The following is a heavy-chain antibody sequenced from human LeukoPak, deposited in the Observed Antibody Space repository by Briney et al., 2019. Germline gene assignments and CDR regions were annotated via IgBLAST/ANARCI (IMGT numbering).Heavy chain of an antibody. J-gene: IGHJ5*02. Sequence: KTGGSLRLSCAASGFTFSDYYMSWIRQAPGKGLEWVSYISSSGSTIYYADSVKGRFTISRDNAKNSLYLQMNSLRAEDTAVYYCARDPNWNYLEYNWFDPWGQGTLVTVSS. D-gene: IGHD1-7*01. CDR1: GFTFSDYY. CDR3: ARDPNWNYLEYNWFDP. V-gene: IGHV3-11*04. CDR2: ISSSGSTI.